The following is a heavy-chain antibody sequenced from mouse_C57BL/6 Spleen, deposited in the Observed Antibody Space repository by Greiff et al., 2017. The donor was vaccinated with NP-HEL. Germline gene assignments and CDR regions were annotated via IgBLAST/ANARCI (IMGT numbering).Heavy chain of an antibody. CDR3: ARDGHYVLFDY. CDR2: INYDGSST. D-gene: IGHD1-2*01. CDR1: GFTFSDYY. V-gene: IGHV5-16*01. J-gene: IGHJ2*01. Sequence: EVQLQESEGGLVQPGSSMKLSCTASGFTFSDYYMAWVRQVPEKGLEWVANINYDGSSTYYLDSLKSRFIISRDNAKNILYLQMSSLKSEDTATYYCARDGHYVLFDYWGQGTTLTVSS.